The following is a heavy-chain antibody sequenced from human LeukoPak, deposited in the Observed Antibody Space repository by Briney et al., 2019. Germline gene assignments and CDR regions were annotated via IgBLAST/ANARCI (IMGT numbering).Heavy chain of an antibody. CDR2: ISYDGSNK. Sequence: PGRSLRLSCAASGFTFSSYAMHWVRQAPGKGLEWVAVISYDGSNKYYADSVKGRFTISRDNSKNTLYLQMNSLRAEDTAVYYCAKDYYYDSSGYSILGGNWGQGTLVTVSS. CDR3: AKDYYYDSSGYSILGGN. D-gene: IGHD3-22*01. CDR1: GFTFSSYA. J-gene: IGHJ4*02. V-gene: IGHV3-30*04.